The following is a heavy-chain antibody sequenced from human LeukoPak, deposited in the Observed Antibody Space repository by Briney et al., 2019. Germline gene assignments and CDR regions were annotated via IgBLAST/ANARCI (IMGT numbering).Heavy chain of an antibody. D-gene: IGHD6-19*01. V-gene: IGHV1-2*02. CDR2: INPNNGGT. CDR1: GYTFIVYY. Sequence: ASVKVSCKASGYTFIVYYIHWVRQAPGQGLEWMGWINPNNGGTNYAQNFQGRVTMTRDTSISTAYMELSRLRSDDTAVYYCARVPIAVAGTPKLYYFDSWGQGTLVTVSS. CDR3: ARVPIAVAGTPKLYYFDS. J-gene: IGHJ4*02.